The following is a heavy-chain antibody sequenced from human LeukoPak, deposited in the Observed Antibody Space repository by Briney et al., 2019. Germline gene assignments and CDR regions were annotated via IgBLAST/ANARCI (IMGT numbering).Heavy chain of an antibody. Sequence: GRSLRLSCAASGFTFNDYAIHWVRHAPGKGLEWVSGISWNSGSIVYADSVKGRFTISRDNAKNSLYLQMNSLRAEDTALYYCAKERPYGRYFDYWGQGTLVSVSS. CDR1: GFTFNDYA. CDR3: AKERPYGRYFDY. V-gene: IGHV3-9*01. J-gene: IGHJ4*02. CDR2: ISWNSGSI. D-gene: IGHD4-17*01.